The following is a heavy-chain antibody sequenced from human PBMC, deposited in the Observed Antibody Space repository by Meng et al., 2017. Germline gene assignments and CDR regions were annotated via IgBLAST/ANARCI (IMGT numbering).Heavy chain of an antibody. CDR2: ISGSGGST. Sequence: GESLKISCAASGFTFSSYAMSWVRQAPGKGLEWVSAISGSGGSTYYADSVKGRFTISRDNSKNTLYLQMNSLRAEDTAVYYCARASHVGATYYWGQGTLVTVSS. V-gene: IGHV3-23*01. J-gene: IGHJ4*02. CDR1: GFTFSSYA. D-gene: IGHD1-26*01. CDR3: ARASHVGATYY.